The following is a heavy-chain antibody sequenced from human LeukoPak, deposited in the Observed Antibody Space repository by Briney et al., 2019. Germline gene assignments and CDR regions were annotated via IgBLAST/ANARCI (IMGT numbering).Heavy chain of an antibody. V-gene: IGHV4-34*01. CDR3: ARDFSDCSSTSCYIYYYYGMDV. CDR1: GFTFSSYA. CDR2: INHSGGT. Sequence: GSLRLSCAASGFTFSSYAMSWIRQPPGKGPEWIGEINHSGGTNHNPSLKSRVTISVDTSKNQFSLKLSSVTAADTAVYYCARDFSDCSSTSCYIYYYYGMDVWGQGTTVTVSS. D-gene: IGHD2-2*02. J-gene: IGHJ6*02.